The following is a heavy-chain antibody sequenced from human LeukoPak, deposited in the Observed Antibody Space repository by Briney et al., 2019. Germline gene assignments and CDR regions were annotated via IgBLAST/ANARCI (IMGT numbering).Heavy chain of an antibody. J-gene: IGHJ4*02. D-gene: IGHD2-2*01. CDR2: ISYDGSNK. Sequence: GGSLRLSCAASGFTFSSYAMHWVRQAPGKGLEWVAVISYDGSNKYYADSVKGRFTISRDNSKNTLYLQMNSLRAEDTAVYYCANLPYCSSTSCSFDYWGQGTLVTVSS. V-gene: IGHV3-30-3*01. CDR1: GFTFSSYA. CDR3: ANLPYCSSTSCSFDY.